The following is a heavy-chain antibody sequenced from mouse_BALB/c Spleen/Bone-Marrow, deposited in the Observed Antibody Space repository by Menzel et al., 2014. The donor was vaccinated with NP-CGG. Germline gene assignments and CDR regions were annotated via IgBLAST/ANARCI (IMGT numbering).Heavy chain of an antibody. CDR2: ISSGSTSI. CDR3: ARGGNWDDFDV. CDR1: GFTFSSFG. J-gene: IGHJ1*01. Sequence: DVKLQESGGGLVQPGGSRKLSCAASGFTFSSFGMHWVRQAPERGLEWVAYISSGSTSIFYSDTVRGRFTISRDNPKNTPFLQMTSLTSEDTAMYYCARGGNWDDFDVWGAGTTVTVSS. V-gene: IGHV5-17*02. D-gene: IGHD4-1*01.